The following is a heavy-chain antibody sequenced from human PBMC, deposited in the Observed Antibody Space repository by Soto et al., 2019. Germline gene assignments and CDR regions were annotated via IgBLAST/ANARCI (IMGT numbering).Heavy chain of an antibody. CDR1: GFTFSSYA. Sequence: GGSLRLSCAAAGFTFSSYAMSWVRQAPGKGLEWVSVITGGAGTTYYADSVKGRFTISRDNSKNTLFLQMNSLRVEDTAVYYCAKEGPIEVVVAATNIFDYWGQGTLVTVSS. V-gene: IGHV3-23*01. CDR3: AKEGPIEVVVAATNIFDY. D-gene: IGHD2-15*01. J-gene: IGHJ4*02. CDR2: ITGGAGTT.